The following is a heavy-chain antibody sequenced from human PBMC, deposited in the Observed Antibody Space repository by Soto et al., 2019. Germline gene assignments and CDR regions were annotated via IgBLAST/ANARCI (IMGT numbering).Heavy chain of an antibody. CDR3: ARAQMRPYGMDV. J-gene: IGHJ6*02. Sequence: EVQLVESGGGLVLPGGSLRLSCAASGFTFSSYDMHWVRQVTGKGLEWVSGIGTAGDTYYPDSVKGRFTISRENAKNSLYLQMNSLRAGDTAVYYCARAQMRPYGMDVWGQGTTVIVSS. CDR2: IGTAGDT. V-gene: IGHV3-13*04. CDR1: GFTFSSYD.